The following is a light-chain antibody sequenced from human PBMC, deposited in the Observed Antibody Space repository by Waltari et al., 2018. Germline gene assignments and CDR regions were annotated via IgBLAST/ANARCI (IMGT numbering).Light chain of an antibody. CDR1: HGINNN. Sequence: DIQLTQSPSFLSASVGDRVTITCRASHGINNNLAWYQQEPGKAPKLLIYSASTLQSGVPSRFSGSGSGTDFTLTISSLQPVDFATYFCQQLNSYPLFTFGPGTKVDIK. J-gene: IGKJ3*01. V-gene: IGKV1-9*01. CDR2: SAS. CDR3: QQLNSYPLFT.